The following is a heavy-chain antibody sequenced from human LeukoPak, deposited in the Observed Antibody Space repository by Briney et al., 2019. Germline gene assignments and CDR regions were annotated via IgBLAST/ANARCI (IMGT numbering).Heavy chain of an antibody. CDR2: ISPYNGNT. CDR1: GYTFTGYY. CDR3: ARAGPGSGWYFDY. V-gene: IGHV1-18*04. Sequence: GASVKVSCKASGYTFTGYYMHWVRRAPGQGLEWMGWISPYNGNTRYAQKFQGRVAMTTDTSTTTAYMELRGLRFNDTAVYYCARAGPGSGWYFDYWGQGTLVTVSS. J-gene: IGHJ4*02. D-gene: IGHD6-19*01.